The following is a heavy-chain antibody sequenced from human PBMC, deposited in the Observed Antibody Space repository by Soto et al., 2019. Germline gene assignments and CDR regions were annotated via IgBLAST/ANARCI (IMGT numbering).Heavy chain of an antibody. D-gene: IGHD3-16*01. CDR2: IKSQADGGTI. CDR3: FEGGDDY. J-gene: IGHJ4*02. CDR1: GFTFPDAW. Sequence: GGSLRLSCTASGFTFPDAWMNWVRQAPGKGLEWVARIKSQADGGTIHYAAPVKGRFTISRDDSKNILYLQMNSLKTEDTAVYHCFEGGDDYWGQGTLVTVSS. V-gene: IGHV3-15*07.